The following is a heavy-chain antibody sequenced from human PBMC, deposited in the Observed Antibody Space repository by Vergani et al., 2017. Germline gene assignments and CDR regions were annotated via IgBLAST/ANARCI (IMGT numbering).Heavy chain of an antibody. CDR3: AREVNWRYYDD. J-gene: IGHJ4*02. CDR2: INAGNGNT. D-gene: IGHD1-1*01. CDR1: GYTFTSYA. Sequence: QVQLVQSGAEVKKPGASVKVSCKASGYTFTSYAMQWVRQAPGQRLEWMGWINAGNGNTKYSQKFQGRVTITRDTSASTAYMELSSLRSEDTAVYYCAREVNWRYYDDGGQGTLVTVSA. V-gene: IGHV1-3*01.